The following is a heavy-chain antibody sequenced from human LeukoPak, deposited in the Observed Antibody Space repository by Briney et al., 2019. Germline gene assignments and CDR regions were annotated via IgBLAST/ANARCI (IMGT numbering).Heavy chain of an antibody. V-gene: IGHV1-2*04. Sequence: ASVKVSCKASGYTFTGYYMHWVRQAPGQGLEWMGWINPNSGGTNYAQKFQGWVTMTRDTSISTAYMELSRLRSDDTAVYYCAGGNQGGAVVTGEVLDYWAQEPLVTVPS. CDR2: INPNSGGT. CDR3: AGGNQGGAVVTGEVLDY. J-gene: IGHJ4*02. CDR1: GYTFTGYY. D-gene: IGHD4-23*01.